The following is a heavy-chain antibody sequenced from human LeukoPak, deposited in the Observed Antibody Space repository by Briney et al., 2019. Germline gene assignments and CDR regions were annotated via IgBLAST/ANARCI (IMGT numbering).Heavy chain of an antibody. CDR2: IYWDDDK. D-gene: IGHD2/OR15-2a*01. J-gene: IGHJ4*02. CDR3: AHRNPQSMAYYFDY. V-gene: IGHV2-5*02. CDR1: GFSLRTSAVG. Sequence: ESGPTLVNPTQTLTLTCTFSGFSLRTSAVGVGWIRQPPGEALEWLALIYWDDDKRYSPSLKSRLTITKDTSKNQVVLAMSNMDPVDTATYYCAHRNPQSMAYYFDYWGQGTLVTVSS.